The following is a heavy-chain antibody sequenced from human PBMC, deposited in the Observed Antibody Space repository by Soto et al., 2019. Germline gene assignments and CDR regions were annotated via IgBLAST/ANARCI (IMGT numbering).Heavy chain of an antibody. CDR1: GFTFSSYG. J-gene: IGHJ6*02. CDR2: IWYDGSNK. Sequence: GGSLRLSCAASGFTFSSYGMHWVRQAPGKGLEWVAVIWYDGSNKYYADSVKGRFTISRDNSKNTLYLQMNSLRAEDTAVYYCARDLRDIVVVPAAPETYGMDVWGQGTTVTV. D-gene: IGHD2-2*01. V-gene: IGHV3-33*01. CDR3: ARDLRDIVVVPAAPETYGMDV.